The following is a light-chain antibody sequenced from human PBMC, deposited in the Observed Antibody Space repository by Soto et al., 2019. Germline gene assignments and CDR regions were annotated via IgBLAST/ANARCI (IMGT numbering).Light chain of an antibody. CDR3: QQSYSTPPT. CDR1: QSISSW. Sequence: DIQMTQSPSTLSASVGDRVTITCRASQSISSWLAWYQQKPGKAPKLLIYDASSLQSGVPSRFSGSGSGTDFTLTISSLQPEGFATYYCQQSYSTPPTFGQGTRLEIK. J-gene: IGKJ5*01. CDR2: DAS. V-gene: IGKV1-39*01.